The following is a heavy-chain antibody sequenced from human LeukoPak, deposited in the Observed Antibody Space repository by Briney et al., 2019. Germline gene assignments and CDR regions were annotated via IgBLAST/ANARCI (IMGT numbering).Heavy chain of an antibody. V-gene: IGHV3-7*01. J-gene: IGHJ4*02. D-gene: IGHD3-22*01. Sequence: GGSLRLSCAASGFTFSSYWMSWVRQAPGKGLEWVANIKQDGSEKYYVDSVKGRFTISRDNAKNSLYLQMNSLRAEDTAVYYCARATYYYDSSGYYYVDWGQGTLDTVSS. CDR1: GFTFSSYW. CDR2: IKQDGSEK. CDR3: ARATYYYDSSGYYYVD.